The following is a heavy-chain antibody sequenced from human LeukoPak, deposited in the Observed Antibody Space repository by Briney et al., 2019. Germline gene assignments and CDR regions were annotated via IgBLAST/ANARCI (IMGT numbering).Heavy chain of an antibody. J-gene: IGHJ4*02. V-gene: IGHV2-5*02. Sequence: SGPTLVNPTQTLTLTCTFSGFSLRTSGVAVGWIRQPPGKAPEWLALIYWDNNKLYNPSLDTRLTITKDTSKNQVVLTMTNMDPVDTATYYCSHYGDYRFLYYYDHWGQGTLITVSS. CDR2: IYWDNNK. CDR3: SHYGDYRFLYYYDH. CDR1: GFSLRTSGVA. D-gene: IGHD4-17*01.